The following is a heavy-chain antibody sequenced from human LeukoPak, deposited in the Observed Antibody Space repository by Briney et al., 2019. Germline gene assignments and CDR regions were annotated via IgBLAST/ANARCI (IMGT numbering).Heavy chain of an antibody. V-gene: IGHV3-48*01. Sequence: GGSLRLSCAASGFTFSSYSMNWVRQAPGKGLEGVSYISSSSSTIYYADSVKGRFTISRDNAKNSLYLQMNSLRAEDTAVYYCARDYPDYWGQGTLVTVSS. CDR2: ISSSSSTI. CDR3: ARDYPDY. CDR1: GFTFSSYS. J-gene: IGHJ4*02.